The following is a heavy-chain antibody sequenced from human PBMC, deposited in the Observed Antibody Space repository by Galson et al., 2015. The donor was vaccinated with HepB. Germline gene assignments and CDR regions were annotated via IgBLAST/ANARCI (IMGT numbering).Heavy chain of an antibody. Sequence: SLRLSCAASGFTFRDYYMCWIRRAPGKGLEWVSFIRSSGGTISYADSVKGRLTISRDNAKNSLYLQMNSLRVEVTAVYYCVREGVHLDTLIGDHIHNWIDTWRHGVLVTVTS. D-gene: IGHD3-9*01. J-gene: IGHJ5*01. CDR2: IRSSGGTI. V-gene: IGHV3-11*01. CDR1: GFTFRDYY. CDR3: VREGVHLDTLIGDHIHNWIDT.